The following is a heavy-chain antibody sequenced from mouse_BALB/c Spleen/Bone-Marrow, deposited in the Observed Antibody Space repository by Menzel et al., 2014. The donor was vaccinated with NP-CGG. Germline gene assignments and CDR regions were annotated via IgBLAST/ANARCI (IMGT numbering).Heavy chain of an antibody. CDR2: IYPYNGAT. J-gene: IGHJ4*01. CDR1: GYTFTDYN. Sequence: EVMLVESGPELVNPGASIKIFCKASGYTFTDYNIHWVKQSHGKSLEWIGYIYPYNGATGYNQKFNIKATLTVDKSSSTAYMELRSLTSEDSTVYYCAREGGHYDAMDYWGQGTSVTVSS. D-gene: IGHD1-2*01. CDR3: AREGGHYDAMDY. V-gene: IGHV1S29*02.